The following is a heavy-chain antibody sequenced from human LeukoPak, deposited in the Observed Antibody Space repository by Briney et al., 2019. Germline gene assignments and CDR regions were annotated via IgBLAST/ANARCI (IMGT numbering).Heavy chain of an antibody. V-gene: IGHV3-15*01. CDR2: IKAKAHGGTI. Sequence: AGGSLRLSCAASGFTFSSYGMHWLRQAPGKGLEWVGRIKAKAHGGTIEYAAPVKGRFTISRDDSKNTLYLQMNSLKTEDTAVYYCTTDGVGVEGATYDNWGQGTLVSVSS. D-gene: IGHD1-26*01. CDR1: GFTFSSYG. J-gene: IGHJ4*02. CDR3: TTDGVGVEGATYDN.